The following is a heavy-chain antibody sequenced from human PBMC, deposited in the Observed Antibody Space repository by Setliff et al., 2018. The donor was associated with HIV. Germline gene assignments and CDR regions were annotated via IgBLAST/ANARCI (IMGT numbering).Heavy chain of an antibody. J-gene: IGHJ6*02. CDR1: GYTFTTYG. D-gene: IGHD3-10*01. CDR3: SRSGVPPYYYYGMDV. V-gene: IGHV1-18*04. Sequence: EASVKVSCKASGYTFTTYGANWVRQAPGQGLEWMGWINSYNGNTKFAQKFQGRVTMTTDTSTTTAFMELRSLKADDTGIYYCSRSGVPPYYYYGMDVWGQGTTVTVSS. CDR2: INSYNGNT.